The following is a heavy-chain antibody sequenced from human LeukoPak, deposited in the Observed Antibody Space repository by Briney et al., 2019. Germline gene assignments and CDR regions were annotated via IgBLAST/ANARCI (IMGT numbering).Heavy chain of an antibody. CDR3: ARGTRSTGSYFYFDY. V-gene: IGHV4-39*07. J-gene: IGHJ4*02. CDR2: IYYSGST. CDR1: GGSISSSSYY. D-gene: IGHD1-26*01. Sequence: SETLSLTCTVSGGSISSSSYYWGWIRQPPGKGLEWIGSIYYSGSTYYNPSLKSRVTISVDTSKNQFSLKLSSVTAADTAVYYCARGTRSTGSYFYFDYWGQGTLVTVSS.